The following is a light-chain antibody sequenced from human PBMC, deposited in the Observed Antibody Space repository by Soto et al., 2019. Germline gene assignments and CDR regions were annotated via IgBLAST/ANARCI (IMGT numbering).Light chain of an antibody. V-gene: IGKV3-15*01. Sequence: IALTQSPATLSLSPGERATLSGRASQSVNSNLAWYQRKAAQAPRLLIYGTSTRATGIPARFSGSGSGTDFTLTISSLQFEDFAVYYCQQYNNWPRTFGQGTKVDI. CDR3: QQYNNWPRT. CDR1: QSVNSN. CDR2: GTS. J-gene: IGKJ1*01.